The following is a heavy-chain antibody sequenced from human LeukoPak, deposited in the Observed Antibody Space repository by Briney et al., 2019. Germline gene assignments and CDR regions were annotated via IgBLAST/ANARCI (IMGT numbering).Heavy chain of an antibody. CDR1: TDSFSSSY. J-gene: IGHJ3*01. D-gene: IGHD2/OR15-2a*01. CDR2: MFYSGST. CDR3: ARHRQYDADAFDF. Sequence: SETLSLTCTVSTDSFSSSYWSWIRQPPGKGLEWIGYMFYSGSTKYNPPLKSRVTISVDTSKNQFSLRLTPVTAADTAVYYCARHRQYDADAFDFWGQGTMVIVSS. V-gene: IGHV4-59*08.